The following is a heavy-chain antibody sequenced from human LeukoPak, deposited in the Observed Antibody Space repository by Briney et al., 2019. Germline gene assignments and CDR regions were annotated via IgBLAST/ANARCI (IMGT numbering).Heavy chain of an antibody. Sequence: KSGGSLRLSCAASGFTFSSYSMNWVRQAPGKELEWVSSISSSSSYIYYADSVKGRFTISRDNAKNSLYLQMNSLRAEDTAVYYCARDLAPYYYDSSGYYSGPFDYWGQGTLVTVSS. J-gene: IGHJ4*02. CDR2: ISSSSSYI. CDR1: GFTFSSYS. CDR3: ARDLAPYYYDSSGYYSGPFDY. D-gene: IGHD3-22*01. V-gene: IGHV3-21*01.